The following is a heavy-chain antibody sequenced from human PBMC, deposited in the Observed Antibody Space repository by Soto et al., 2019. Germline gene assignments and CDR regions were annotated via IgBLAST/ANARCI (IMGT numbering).Heavy chain of an antibody. CDR3: ARYNAASGTYYFDF. J-gene: IGHJ4*02. CDR1: GASVSSTYC. V-gene: IGHV4-4*02. CDR2: INHRGSA. Sequence: SETRCLTCAVSGASVSSTYCWIWGRQPPGKGPEWIGEINHRGSANYNPSLKSRVTISVDISKSQFSLRLTSVTAADTAVYYCARYNAASGTYYFDFWGQGALVTVS. D-gene: IGHD6-13*01.